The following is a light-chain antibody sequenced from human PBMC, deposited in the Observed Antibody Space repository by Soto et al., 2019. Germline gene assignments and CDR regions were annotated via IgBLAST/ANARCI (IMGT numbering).Light chain of an antibody. CDR3: HQYNSWPRGT. CDR2: GAS. V-gene: IGKV3-15*01. CDR1: QSFNLN. J-gene: IGKJ3*01. Sequence: EIVMTQSPVTLSVSPGERATLSCRVSQSFNLNLAWYQQKPGQPPRLLLYGASTRATGIPVRFRGSGSGTEFTLTISSLQSEDSAVYYCHQYNSWPRGTFGPGTKVDIK.